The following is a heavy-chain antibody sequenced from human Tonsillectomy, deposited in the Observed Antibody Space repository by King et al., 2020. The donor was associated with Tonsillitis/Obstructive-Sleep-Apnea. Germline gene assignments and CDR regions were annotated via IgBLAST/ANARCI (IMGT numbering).Heavy chain of an antibody. V-gene: IGHV5-51*01. D-gene: IGHD5-12*01. CDR3: AGGYSGYDYTHYFYMDV. Sequence: QLVQSGAEVKKPGESLKISCKGSGYSFTNYWIGWVRPMPGKGLEWMGIIYPGDSDTIYSPSFQGQVSISADKSIRTASLQWRSLKATDTAIYYCAGGYSGYDYTHYFYMDVWGNGTTVTVSS. CDR2: IYPGDSDT. J-gene: IGHJ6*03. CDR1: GYSFTNYW.